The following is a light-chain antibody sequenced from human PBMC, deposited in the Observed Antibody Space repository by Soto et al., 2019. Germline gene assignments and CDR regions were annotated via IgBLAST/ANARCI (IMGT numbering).Light chain of an antibody. V-gene: IGLV2-11*01. CDR3: YSYAATYTFLL. J-gene: IGLJ2*01. Sequence: QCALTQPRSVSGSPGQSVTISCTGTSSDVGAYNYVSWYQQHPGKAPKLMISDVSKRPSGVPDRFSGSKSGNTASLTISGLQAEDEADYYCYSYAATYTFLLFGGGTKLTVL. CDR1: SSDVGAYNY. CDR2: DVS.